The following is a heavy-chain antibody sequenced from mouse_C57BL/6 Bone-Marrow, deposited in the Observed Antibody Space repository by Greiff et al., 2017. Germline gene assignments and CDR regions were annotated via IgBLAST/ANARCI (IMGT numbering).Heavy chain of an antibody. V-gene: IGHV1-4*01. Sequence: QVQLQQSGAELARPGASVKMSCKASGYTFTSYTIHWVKQRPGQGLEWIGYINPSSGYTKYNQKFKDKATLTADKSSSTAYMQLSSLTSEDSAVYYCARRRKLGRGYAMDYWGQGTSVTVSS. J-gene: IGHJ4*01. D-gene: IGHD4-1*01. CDR3: ARRRKLGRGYAMDY. CDR1: GYTFTSYT. CDR2: INPSSGYT.